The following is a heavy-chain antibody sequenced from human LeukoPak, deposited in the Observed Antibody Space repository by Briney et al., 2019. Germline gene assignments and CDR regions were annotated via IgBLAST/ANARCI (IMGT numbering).Heavy chain of an antibody. D-gene: IGHD3-3*01. CDR2: LTGSGGNT. CDR1: GFTFSNYA. V-gene: IGHV3-23*01. CDR3: AREVRITIFGVVTPSDGMDV. J-gene: IGHJ6*02. Sequence: GGSLRLSCTASGFTFSNYAMTWVRQAPGKGLEWVSGLTGSGGNTYYADSVKGRFTISRDNAKNSLYLQMNSLRAEDTAVYYCAREVRITIFGVVTPSDGMDVWGQGTTVTVSS.